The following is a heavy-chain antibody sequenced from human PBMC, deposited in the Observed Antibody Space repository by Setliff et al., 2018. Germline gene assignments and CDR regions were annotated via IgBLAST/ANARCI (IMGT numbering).Heavy chain of an antibody. CDR1: GGSIGPHY. Sequence: SETLSLTCTVSGGSIGPHYWSWIRQAPGKGLEWIGHIFYSDTAKYNPSLESRAAISVDSSKNQFFLKLRSVTAADTAVYYCARDRSTVIRGVTSFFYYYMDVWGGGTTVTVSS. D-gene: IGHD3-10*01. CDR2: IFYSDTA. V-gene: IGHV4-59*11. J-gene: IGHJ6*03. CDR3: ARDRSTVIRGVTSFFYYYMDV.